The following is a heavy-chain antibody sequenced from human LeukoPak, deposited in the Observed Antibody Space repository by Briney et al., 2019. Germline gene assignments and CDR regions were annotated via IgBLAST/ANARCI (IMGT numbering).Heavy chain of an antibody. Sequence: PSQTLSLTCTVSGGSISSGDYYWSWIRQPPGKGLEWIGYIYYSGSTYYNPSLKSRVTVSVDTSRNQFSLKLGSVTAADTAVYYCARDLRYCSSTSCVFDAFDIWGQGTMVTVSS. V-gene: IGHV4-30-4*01. CDR3: ARDLRYCSSTSCVFDAFDI. CDR1: GGSISSGDYY. D-gene: IGHD2-2*01. J-gene: IGHJ3*02. CDR2: IYYSGST.